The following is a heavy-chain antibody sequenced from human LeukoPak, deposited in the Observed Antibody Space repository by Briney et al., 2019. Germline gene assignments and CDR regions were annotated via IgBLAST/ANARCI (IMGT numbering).Heavy chain of an antibody. V-gene: IGHV4-34*01. CDR3: ATRGYSSGWYSPPGFDP. J-gene: IGHJ5*02. D-gene: IGHD6-19*01. CDR2: INHSGST. Sequence: PSETLSLTCTVSGGSISSGYYWSWIRQPPGKGLEWIGEINHSGSTNYNPSLKSRVTISVDTSKNQFSLKLSSVTAADTAVYYCATRGYSSGWYSPPGFDPWGQGTLVTVSS. CDR1: GGSISSGYY.